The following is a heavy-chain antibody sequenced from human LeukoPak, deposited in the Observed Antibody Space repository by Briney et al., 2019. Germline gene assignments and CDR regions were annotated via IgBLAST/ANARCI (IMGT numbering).Heavy chain of an antibody. CDR3: ARVGIAVAIDY. Sequence: GGSLRLSCTVSGFTFNSGVTFSSYWMSWVRQAPGKGLEWVANIKQDGSEKYYVDSVKGRFTISRDNAKNSLYLQMNSLRAEDTAVYYCARVGIAVAIDYWGQGTLVTVSS. CDR1: GFTFNSGVTFSSYW. J-gene: IGHJ4*02. D-gene: IGHD6-19*01. CDR2: IKQDGSEK. V-gene: IGHV3-7*01.